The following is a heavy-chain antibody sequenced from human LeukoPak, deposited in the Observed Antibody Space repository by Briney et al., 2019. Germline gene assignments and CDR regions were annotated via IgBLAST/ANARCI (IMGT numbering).Heavy chain of an antibody. CDR2: INAGNGNT. V-gene: IGHV1-3*01. Sequence: ASVKVSCKASGYTFTSYAMHWVRQAPGQGLEWMGWINAGNGNTKYSQKFQGRVTITRDTSASTAYMELSSLRSEDTAVYYCARERVAVDYGMDVWGQGTAVTVSS. J-gene: IGHJ6*02. CDR3: ARERVAVDYGMDV. CDR1: GYTFTSYA. D-gene: IGHD6-19*01.